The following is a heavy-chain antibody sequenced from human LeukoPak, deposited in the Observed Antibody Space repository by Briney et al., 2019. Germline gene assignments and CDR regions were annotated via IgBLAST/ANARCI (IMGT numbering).Heavy chain of an antibody. CDR3: ARDMSTRHDY. CDR1: GFTFSSYG. Sequence: PGGTLRLSCAASGFTFSSYGMSWVRQAPGKGLEWVSAISGSGGSTYYADSVKGRFTISRDNAKNSLYLQMNSLRAEDTAVYYCARDMSTRHDYWGQGTLVTVSS. D-gene: IGHD2/OR15-2a*01. CDR2: ISGSGGST. V-gene: IGHV3-23*01. J-gene: IGHJ4*02.